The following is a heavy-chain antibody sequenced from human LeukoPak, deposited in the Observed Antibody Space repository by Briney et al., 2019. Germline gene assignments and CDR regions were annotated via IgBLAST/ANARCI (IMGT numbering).Heavy chain of an antibody. CDR1: GGSFSGYY. D-gene: IGHD6-13*01. Sequence: PSETLSLTCAVYGGSFSGYYWSLIRQPPGKGLEWIGELNHSGSTNYNPSLKSRVTISVDTSKNQFSLKLSSVTAADTAVYYCARGLKYSSKLGAFDIWGQGTMVTVSS. J-gene: IGHJ3*02. CDR2: LNHSGST. V-gene: IGHV4-34*01. CDR3: ARGLKYSSKLGAFDI.